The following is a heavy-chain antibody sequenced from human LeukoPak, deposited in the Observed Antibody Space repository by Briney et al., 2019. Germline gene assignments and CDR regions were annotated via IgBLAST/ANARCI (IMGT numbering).Heavy chain of an antibody. CDR2: IIPILGIA. J-gene: IGHJ4*02. CDR3: ARDRAQDYYDSSGYYGPFDY. CDR1: GGIFSSYA. V-gene: IGHV1-69*04. Sequence: GASVKVSCKASGGIFSSYAISWVRQAPGQGLEWMGRIIPILGIANYAQKFQGRVTITADKSTSTAYMELSSLRSEDTAVYYCARDRAQDYYDSSGYYGPFDYWGQGTLVTVSS. D-gene: IGHD3-22*01.